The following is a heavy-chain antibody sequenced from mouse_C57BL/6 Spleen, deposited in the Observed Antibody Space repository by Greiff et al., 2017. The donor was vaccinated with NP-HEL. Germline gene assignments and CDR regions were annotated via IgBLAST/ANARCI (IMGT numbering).Heavy chain of an antibody. CDR3: ARRVARYFDV. CDR1: GFTFSSYG. V-gene: IGHV5-6*01. J-gene: IGHJ1*03. D-gene: IGHD1-3*01. Sequence: DVHLVESGGDLVKPGGSLKLSCAASGFTFSSYGMSWVRQTPDKRLEWVATISSGGSYTYYPDSVKGRFTISRDNAKNTLYLQMSSLKSEDTAMYYCARRVARYFDVWGTGTTVTVSS. CDR2: ISSGGSYT.